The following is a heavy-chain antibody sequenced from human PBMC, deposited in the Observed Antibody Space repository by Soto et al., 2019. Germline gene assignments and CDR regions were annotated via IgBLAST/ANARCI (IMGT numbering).Heavy chain of an antibody. CDR2: ISNSGDAR. J-gene: IGHJ4*02. Sequence: PGGSLRLSCAASGFSFSSYGIHWVRHAPGKGLEWVAIISNSGDARFYADSVKGRFTISRDNSKNTLYLQMDSLRPEDTAMYYCAKKGAPGSTPSLFDYCGQGTLVTISS. CDR1: GFSFSSYG. V-gene: IGHV3-30*18. D-gene: IGHD4-17*01. CDR3: AKKGAPGSTPSLFDY.